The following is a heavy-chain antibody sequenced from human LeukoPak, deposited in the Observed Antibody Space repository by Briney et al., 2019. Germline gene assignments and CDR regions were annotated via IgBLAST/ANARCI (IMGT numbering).Heavy chain of an antibody. CDR3: AKTGSSGYYYGRYYYYGTDV. CDR2: ISGSGGST. CDR1: GFTFSSYA. V-gene: IGHV3-23*01. J-gene: IGHJ6*02. D-gene: IGHD3-22*01. Sequence: GASLRLSCAASGFTFSSYAMSWVRQAPGKGLEWVSAISGSGGSTYYADSVKGRFTISRDNSKNTLYLQMNSLRAEDTAVYYCAKTGSSGYYYGRYYYYGTDVWGQGTTVTVSS.